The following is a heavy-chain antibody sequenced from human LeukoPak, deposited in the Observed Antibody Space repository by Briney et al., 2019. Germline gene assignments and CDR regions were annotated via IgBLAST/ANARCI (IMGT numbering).Heavy chain of an antibody. J-gene: IGHJ3*02. Sequence: GGSLRLSCAASGFTFSSYAMHWVRQAPGKGLEYVSAISSNGGSTYYANSVKGRFTISRDNSKNTLYLQMGSLRAEDMAVYYCARDSYYDSSGSQGAFDIWGQGTMVTVSS. CDR3: ARDSYYDSSGSQGAFDI. CDR2: ISSNGGST. CDR1: GFTFSSYA. V-gene: IGHV3-64*01. D-gene: IGHD3-22*01.